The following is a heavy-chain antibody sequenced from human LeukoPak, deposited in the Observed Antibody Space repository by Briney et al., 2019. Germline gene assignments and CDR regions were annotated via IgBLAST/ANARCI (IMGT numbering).Heavy chain of an antibody. CDR3: ARDFTPEWFDIH. Sequence: GGSLRLSCVASGLAFSSYSVHWVRQAPGKGLEWVGVISYDGSDEYYTDSVKGRFTISRDNSKNTVYLQMNSLRADDTAVYYCARDFTPEWFDIHWGQGTLVTVS. D-gene: IGHD3-3*01. J-gene: IGHJ4*02. CDR1: GLAFSSYS. CDR2: ISYDGSDE. V-gene: IGHV3-30*04.